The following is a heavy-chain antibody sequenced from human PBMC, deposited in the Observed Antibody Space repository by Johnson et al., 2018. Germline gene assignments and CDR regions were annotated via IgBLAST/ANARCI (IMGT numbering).Heavy chain of an antibody. Sequence: VQLVESGGGLVKPGGSLRLSCAASGFTFSNAWMSWVRQAPGKGLEWVGRIKSKTVGGTTDYAAPVKGRFTISRDDSKNTLYLQMKLLKTEDTAVYYCTTIKIKRAFDILGQGTMVTVSS. J-gene: IGHJ3*02. CDR3: TTIKIKRAFDI. D-gene: IGHD5-24*01. CDR1: GFTFSNAW. CDR2: IKSKTVGGTT. V-gene: IGHV3-15*01.